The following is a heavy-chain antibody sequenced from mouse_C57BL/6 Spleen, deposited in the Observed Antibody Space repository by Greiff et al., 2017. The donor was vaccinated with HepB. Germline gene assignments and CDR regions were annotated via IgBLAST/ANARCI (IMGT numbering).Heavy chain of an antibody. Sequence: VQLQQSGAELMKPGASVKLSCKATGYTFTGYWIEWVKQRPGHGLEWIGEILPGSGSTNYNEKFQGKATFTADTSSNTAYMQLSSLTTEDSAIYYCARWDGYYVGARFAYWGQGTLVTVSA. V-gene: IGHV1-9*01. CDR3: ARWDGYYVGARFAY. CDR1: GYTFTGYW. D-gene: IGHD2-3*01. J-gene: IGHJ3*01. CDR2: ILPGSGST.